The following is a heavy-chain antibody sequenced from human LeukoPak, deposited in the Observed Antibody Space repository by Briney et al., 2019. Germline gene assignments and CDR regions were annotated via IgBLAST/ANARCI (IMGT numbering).Heavy chain of an antibody. Sequence: SETLSLTCTVSGGSISSYYWSWIRQPPGKGLEWIGYIYYSGSTNYNPSLKSRVTISVDTSKNQFSLKLSSVTAADTAVYYCARSLHYYGSGSSFGYWGQGTLVTVSS. D-gene: IGHD3-10*01. V-gene: IGHV4-59*01. CDR1: GGSISSYY. J-gene: IGHJ4*02. CDR3: ARSLHYYGSGSSFGY. CDR2: IYYSGST.